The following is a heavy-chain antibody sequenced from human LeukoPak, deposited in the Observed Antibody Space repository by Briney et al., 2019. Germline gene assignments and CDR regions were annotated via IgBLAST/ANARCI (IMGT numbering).Heavy chain of an antibody. Sequence: SETLSLTCTVSGGTINTANYYWGWLRQPPGKGLEWIGSIYYSETTYDNPSLKSRVTISVDTSKNQFSLKLSSVTAADTAVYYCARLKDGYYFDYWGQGTLVTVSS. D-gene: IGHD5-24*01. CDR1: GGTINTANYY. CDR2: IYYSETT. CDR3: ARLKDGYYFDY. J-gene: IGHJ4*02. V-gene: IGHV4-39*07.